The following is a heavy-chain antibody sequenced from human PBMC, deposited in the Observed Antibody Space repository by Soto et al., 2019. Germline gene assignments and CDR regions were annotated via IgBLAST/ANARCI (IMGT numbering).Heavy chain of an antibody. CDR1: GGSISSSSW. D-gene: IGHD1-7*01. CDR3: TTAHAGELNN. Sequence: PSETLSLTCAVSGGSISSSSWWTWVRQSPGKGLEWIGEIFESGATNYNPSLKGRLTMSVDKSKNQFSLNLSSLTAADTAVYFCTTAHAGELNNWGQGTLVTVSS. V-gene: IGHV4-4*02. J-gene: IGHJ4*02. CDR2: IFESGAT.